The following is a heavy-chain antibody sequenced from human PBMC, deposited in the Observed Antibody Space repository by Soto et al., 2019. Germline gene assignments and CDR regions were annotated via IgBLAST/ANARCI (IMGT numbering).Heavy chain of an antibody. CDR1: GGTFSSYV. CDR2: IIPIFGTA. D-gene: IGHD3-3*01. V-gene: IGHV1-69*13. CDR3: GRDFGVVIIRINHNSGMAV. Sequence: ASVKVSCKASGGTFSSYVISWVRQAPGQGLEWMGGIIPIFGTANYAQKFQGRVTITADESTSTAYMELSSLRSEDTAGYYVGRDFGVVIIRINHNSGMAVWARGPTASGS. J-gene: IGHJ6*03.